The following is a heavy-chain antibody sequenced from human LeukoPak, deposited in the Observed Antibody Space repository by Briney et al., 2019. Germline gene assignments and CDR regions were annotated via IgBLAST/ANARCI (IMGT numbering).Heavy chain of an antibody. CDR2: ISYDGSNK. V-gene: IGHV3-30*18. Sequence: PGGSLRLSCAASGFTFSSYGMHWVRQAPGKGLEWVAVISYDGSNKYYADSVKGRFTISRDNSKNTLYLQMNSLRAEDTAVYYCAKEYELPDAGYGEVGYMDVWGKGTTVTVSS. CDR1: GFTFSSYG. D-gene: IGHD4-17*01. J-gene: IGHJ6*03. CDR3: AKEYELPDAGYGEVGYMDV.